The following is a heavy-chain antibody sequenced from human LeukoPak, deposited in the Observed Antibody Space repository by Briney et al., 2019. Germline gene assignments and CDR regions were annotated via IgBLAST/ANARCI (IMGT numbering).Heavy chain of an antibody. CDR3: ARDYGSGYQNWFDP. V-gene: IGHV3-30-3*01. J-gene: IGHJ5*02. Sequence: GGSLRLSCAASGFTFSSYAMHWVRQAPGKGLEWVAVISYDGSNKYYADSVKGRFTISRDNSKNTLYLQMNSLRAEDTAVYYCARDYGSGYQNWFDPWGQGTLVTVSS. CDR2: ISYDGSNK. CDR1: GFTFSSYA. D-gene: IGHD3-22*01.